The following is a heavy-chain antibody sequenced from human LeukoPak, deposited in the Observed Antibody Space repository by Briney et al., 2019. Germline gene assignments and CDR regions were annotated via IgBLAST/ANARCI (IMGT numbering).Heavy chain of an antibody. CDR2: IIPIFGTA. J-gene: IGHJ4*02. CDR3: ARDRDYYDSSGFDY. CDR1: GGTFSSYA. D-gene: IGHD3-22*01. V-gene: IGHV1-69*13. Sequence: SVKVSCKASGGTFSSYAVSWVRQAPGQGLEWMGGIIPIFGTANYAQKFQGRVTITADESTSTAYMELSSLRSEDTAVYYCARDRDYYDSSGFDYWGQGTLVTVSS.